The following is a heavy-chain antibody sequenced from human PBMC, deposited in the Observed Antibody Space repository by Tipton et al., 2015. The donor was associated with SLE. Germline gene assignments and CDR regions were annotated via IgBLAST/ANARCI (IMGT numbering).Heavy chain of an antibody. V-gene: IGHV4-31*02. Sequence: LRLSCTVSGGSIISNGYYWSWIRQHPGKGLEWIGYIYYSGTTYYNPSLKSRLTISVDTSKNQFSLKLSSVTAADTAVYYCARGPQLGIHFDSWGQGALVTVSS. CDR3: ARGPQLGIHFDS. CDR2: IYYSGTT. CDR1: GGSIISNGYY. D-gene: IGHD1-1*01. J-gene: IGHJ4*02.